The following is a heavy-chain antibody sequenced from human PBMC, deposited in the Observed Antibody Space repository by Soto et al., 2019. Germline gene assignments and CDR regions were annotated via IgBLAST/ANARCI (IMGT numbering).Heavy chain of an antibody. Sequence: GSLKISCKVSGYIFTSYWISWVRQMPGRGLEWMGRIDPTDSYTDYSPSFQGHVTISVDKSINTAYLQWSSLKASDSAMYYCARLPVLSLVAVWGFDYWGLGTLVTVSS. V-gene: IGHV5-10-1*01. D-gene: IGHD3-16*01. CDR1: GYIFTSYW. CDR3: ARLPVLSLVAVWGFDY. J-gene: IGHJ4*02. CDR2: IDPTDSYT.